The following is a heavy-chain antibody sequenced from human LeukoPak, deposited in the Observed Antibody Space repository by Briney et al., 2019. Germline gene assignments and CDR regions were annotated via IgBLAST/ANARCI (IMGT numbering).Heavy chain of an antibody. CDR2: IYYSGST. J-gene: IGHJ6*02. Sequence: SETLSLTCTVSGGSISSGGYYWSWIRQHPGKGLEWIGYIYYSGSTYYNPSLKSRVTISVDTSKNQFSLKLSSVTAADTAVYYCARQSMVRGVMNFYYYGMDVWGQGTTVTVSS. CDR1: GGSISSGGYY. V-gene: IGHV4-31*03. D-gene: IGHD3-10*01. CDR3: ARQSMVRGVMNFYYYGMDV.